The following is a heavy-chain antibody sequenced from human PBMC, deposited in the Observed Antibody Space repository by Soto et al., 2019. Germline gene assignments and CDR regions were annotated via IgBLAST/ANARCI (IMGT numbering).Heavy chain of an antibody. Sequence: QAPLRESGPGLVKPSEILSLTCTVSGDSMSPFYWNWIRQSPVKGLEWIGYIYYSGNTNYNPSLKSRVAISVDTSKNQFYLKLSAVTAADTAVYYCARGVYDYWSGYYAGSGLDVWGQGTTVIVSS. V-gene: IGHV4-59*13. CDR3: ARGVYDYWSGYYAGSGLDV. J-gene: IGHJ6*02. D-gene: IGHD3-3*01. CDR2: IYYSGNT. CDR1: GDSMSPFY.